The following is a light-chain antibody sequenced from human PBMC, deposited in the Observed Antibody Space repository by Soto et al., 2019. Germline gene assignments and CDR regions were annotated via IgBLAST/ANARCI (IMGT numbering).Light chain of an antibody. CDR3: FPYTSSGTYV. J-gene: IGLJ1*01. CDR2: EVS. V-gene: IGLV2-14*01. CDR1: SSDVGNYKY. Sequence: QSVLTQPASVSGSPGQSITISCTGTSSDVGNYKYVSWYQQHPGKAPKLMIYEVSNRPSGVSNRFSGSKSGSTASLTISGLQAEDETDYYCFPYTSSGTYVFGTGTKVTVL.